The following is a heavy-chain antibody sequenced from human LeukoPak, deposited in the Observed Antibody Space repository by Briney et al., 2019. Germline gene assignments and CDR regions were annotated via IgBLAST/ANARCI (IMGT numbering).Heavy chain of an antibody. CDR2: IYYSGSS. V-gene: IGHV4-39*01. CDR3: ARHAGSSWYRRFDY. Sequence: KSGESLRLSCAASGFTFSIYIMNWVRQSPGKGLEWIGNIYYSGSSSYNPSLKSRVTISVDTSKNQFSLKLSSVTAADTAVYYCARHAGSSWYRRFDYWGQGTLVTVSS. J-gene: IGHJ4*02. D-gene: IGHD6-13*01. CDR1: GFTFSIYI.